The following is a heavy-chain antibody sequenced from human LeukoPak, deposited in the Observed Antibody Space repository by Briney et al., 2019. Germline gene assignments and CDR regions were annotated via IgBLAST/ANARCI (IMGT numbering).Heavy chain of an antibody. CDR2: IIPIFGTA. D-gene: IGHD5-24*01. CDR1: GGTFSSYA. V-gene: IGHV1-69*05. J-gene: IGHJ4*02. Sequence: TVKVSCKASGGTFSSYAISWVRQAPGQGLEWMGGIIPIFGTANYAQKFQGRVTITTDESTSTAYMELSSLRSEDTAVYYCARTATIGYYFDYWGQGTLVTVSS. CDR3: ARTATIGYYFDY.